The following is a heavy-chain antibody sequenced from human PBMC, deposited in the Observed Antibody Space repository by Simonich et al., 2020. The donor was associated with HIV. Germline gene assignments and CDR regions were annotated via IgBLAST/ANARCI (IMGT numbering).Heavy chain of an antibody. D-gene: IGHD3-3*01. J-gene: IGHJ4*02. Sequence: QVQLVQSGAEVKKPGASGKVSCKASGYIFNDYFIHWVRQAPGQGLEWMGWINPNSGGRNYAQKFQGRVTMTRDTSISTAYMGLSRLRSDDTAVFYCARGFFGVVLRSPFDYWGQGTLVTVSS. CDR1: GYIFNDYF. CDR2: INPNSGGR. V-gene: IGHV1-2*02. CDR3: ARGFFGVVLRSPFDY.